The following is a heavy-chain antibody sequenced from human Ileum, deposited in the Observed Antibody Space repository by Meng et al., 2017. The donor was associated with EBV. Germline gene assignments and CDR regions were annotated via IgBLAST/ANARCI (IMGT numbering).Heavy chain of an antibody. CDR3: GRDVAGPYDF. CDR2: TDPSGTIT. V-gene: IGHV3-74*01. J-gene: IGHJ4*02. D-gene: IGHD6-19*01. Sequence: VQLVESGGVPVQPGESLRLSFAASGFTVTNYWMHWIRQVPGKGLLWVVHTDPSGTITTYADSVKGRFTLSRDSARNTIYLQMNSLRAEDSGLYYCGRDVAGPYDFWGQGTLVTVSS. CDR1: GFTVTNYW.